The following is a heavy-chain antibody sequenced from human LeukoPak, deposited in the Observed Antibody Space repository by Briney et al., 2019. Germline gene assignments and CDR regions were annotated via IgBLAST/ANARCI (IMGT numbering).Heavy chain of an antibody. Sequence: TSETLSLTCAVYGGSFSGYYWSWIRQPPGKGLEWIGEINHSGSTYYNPSLKSRVTISVDTSKNQFSLKLSSVTAADTAVYYCARQPWYNWNSVPYYYYYMDVWGKGTTVTVSS. J-gene: IGHJ6*03. V-gene: IGHV4-34*01. CDR3: ARQPWYNWNSVPYYYYYMDV. D-gene: IGHD1-1*01. CDR2: INHSGST. CDR1: GGSFSGYY.